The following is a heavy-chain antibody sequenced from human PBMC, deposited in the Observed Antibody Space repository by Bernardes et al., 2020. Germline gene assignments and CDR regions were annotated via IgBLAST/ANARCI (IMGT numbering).Heavy chain of an antibody. Sequence: GGSLRLSCAASGFTFSDYYMSWIRQAPGKGLEWVSYISSSGSTIYYADSVKGRFTISRDNAKNSLYLQMNSLRAEDTAVYYCASGDDIVVVPAAILFDPWGQGTLVTVSS. CDR1: GFTFSDYY. CDR3: ASGDDIVVVPAAILFDP. J-gene: IGHJ5*02. V-gene: IGHV3-11*01. CDR2: ISSSGSTI. D-gene: IGHD2-2*02.